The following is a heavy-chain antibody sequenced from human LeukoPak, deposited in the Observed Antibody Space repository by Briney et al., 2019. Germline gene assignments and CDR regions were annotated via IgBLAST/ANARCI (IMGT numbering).Heavy chain of an antibody. CDR3: TKDRQGPNQYHMDV. D-gene: IGHD1-14*01. V-gene: IGHV3-7*01. CDR1: GFTFGSLW. J-gene: IGHJ6*03. CDR2: INQDGGTT. Sequence: GGSLRPSCAAPGFTFGSLWMSWVRQAPGRGPEWVANINQDGGTTYYVAAVRGRFTISRDNAKNSLSLQMSSLRAEDTAVYYCTKDRQGPNQYHMDVWGKGTTVTVSS.